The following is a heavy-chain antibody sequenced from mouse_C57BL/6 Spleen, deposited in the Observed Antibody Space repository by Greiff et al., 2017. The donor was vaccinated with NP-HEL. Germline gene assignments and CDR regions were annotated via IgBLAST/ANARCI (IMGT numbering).Heavy chain of an antibody. CDR1: GYTFTSYW. Sequence: QVHVKQPGAELVMPGASVKLSCKASGYTFTSYWMHWVKQRPGQGLEWIGEIDPSDSYTNYNQKFKGKSTLTVDKSSSTAYMQLSSLTSEDSAVYYCARNSYGNPFAYWGQGTLVTVSA. CDR3: ARNSYGNPFAY. V-gene: IGHV1-69*01. D-gene: IGHD2-1*01. J-gene: IGHJ3*01. CDR2: IDPSDSYT.